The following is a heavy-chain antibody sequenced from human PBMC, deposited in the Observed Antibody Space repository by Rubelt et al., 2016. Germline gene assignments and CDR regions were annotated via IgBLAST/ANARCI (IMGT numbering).Heavy chain of an antibody. CDR2: INPNSGGT. CDR1: GYTFTGYY. CDR3: ARFAIGGHSSGYLFDY. J-gene: IGHJ4*02. V-gene: IGHV1-2*02. D-gene: IGHD3-22*01. Sequence: QVQLVQSGAEVKKPGASVKVSCKASGYTFTGYYMHWVRQAPGQGLEWMGWINPNSGGTNYAQRFQCRVTMTRETSISTAYMELSRLRSDDTAVYYCARFAIGGHSSGYLFDYWGQGTLVTVSS.